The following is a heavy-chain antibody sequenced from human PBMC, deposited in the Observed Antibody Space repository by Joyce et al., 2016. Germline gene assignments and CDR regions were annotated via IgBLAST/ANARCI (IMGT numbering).Heavy chain of an antibody. CDR3: AKDIRSYGGSYYYYALDV. CDR1: GFTFDDYA. Sequence: EVQLVESGGGLVQPGRSLRLSCAASGFTFDDYAMHWVRQAPGKGLEWVSGISWNSGSIGYADSGKGRFTISRDNAKNSLYLQMNSLRAEDTALYYCAKDIRSYGGSYYYYALDVWGQGTTVTVSS. CDR2: ISWNSGSI. V-gene: IGHV3-9*01. D-gene: IGHD4-23*01. J-gene: IGHJ6*02.